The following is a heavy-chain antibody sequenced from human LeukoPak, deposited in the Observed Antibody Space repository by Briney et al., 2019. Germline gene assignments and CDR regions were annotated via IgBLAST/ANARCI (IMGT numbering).Heavy chain of an antibody. CDR1: GYTFTSYG. Sequence: ASVKVSCKASGYTFTSYGISWVRQAPGQGREWMGWISAYNGNTNYAQKLQGRVTMTTDTSTSTAYMELRSLRSDDTAVYYCARDKGYYYDSSGDYENWGQGTLVTVSS. CDR3: ARDKGYYYDSSGDYEN. J-gene: IGHJ4*02. V-gene: IGHV1-18*01. D-gene: IGHD3-22*01. CDR2: ISAYNGNT.